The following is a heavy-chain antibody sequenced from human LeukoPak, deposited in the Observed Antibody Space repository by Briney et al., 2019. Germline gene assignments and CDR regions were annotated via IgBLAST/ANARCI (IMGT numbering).Heavy chain of an antibody. D-gene: IGHD6-13*01. V-gene: IGHV4-39*07. Sequence: PSETLSLTCTVSGGSISSSSYYWGWIRQPPGKGLEWIGSIYYSGSTYYNPSLKSRVTISVDTSKNQFSLKLSSVTAADTAVYYCAREKGMGNAYFDYWGQGTLVTVSS. CDR2: IYYSGST. CDR3: AREKGMGNAYFDY. CDR1: GGSISSSSYY. J-gene: IGHJ4*02.